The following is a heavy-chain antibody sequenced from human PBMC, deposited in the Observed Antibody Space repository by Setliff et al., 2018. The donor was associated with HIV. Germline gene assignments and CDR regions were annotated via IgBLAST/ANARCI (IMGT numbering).Heavy chain of an antibody. CDR1: GYSISSGFY. V-gene: IGHV4-61*09. D-gene: IGHD6-19*01. CDR2: VYTSGNT. J-gene: IGHJ5*02. CDR3: ARGRGAWFEGSWFDP. Sequence: SETLSLTCTVSGYSISSGFYWSWIRQPAGKGPEWLGHVYTSGNTYYDPSLASRVAISLDRSKNQFSLKLDSVTAADTALYFCARGRGAWFEGSWFDPWGQGILVTVSS.